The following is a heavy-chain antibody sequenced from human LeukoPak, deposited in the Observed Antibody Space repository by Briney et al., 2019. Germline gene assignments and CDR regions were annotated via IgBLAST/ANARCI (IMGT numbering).Heavy chain of an antibody. CDR2: INSDGSST. J-gene: IGHJ5*02. CDR1: GFTFSSYW. V-gene: IGHV3-74*01. D-gene: IGHD6-19*01. CDR3: ARGDSSGWRNWFDP. Sequence: GGSLRLSCAASGFTFSSYWMHWVRQAPGKGLVWVSRINSDGSSTSYADSVKGRFTISRDNAKNTLYLQMNSLRADDTAVYYCARGDSSGWRNWFDPWGQGTLVTVSS.